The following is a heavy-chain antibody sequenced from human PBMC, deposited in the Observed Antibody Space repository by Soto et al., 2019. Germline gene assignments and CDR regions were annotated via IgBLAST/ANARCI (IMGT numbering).Heavy chain of an antibody. CDR1: GDSVSSNSAA. V-gene: IGHV6-1*01. D-gene: IGHD2-2*01. CDR2: TYYRSKWYN. J-gene: IGHJ6*02. Sequence: PSQTLSLTCAISGDSVSSNSAAWNWIRQSPSRGLEWLGRTYYRSKWYNDYAVSVKSRITINPDTSKNQFSLQLNSVTPEDTAVYYCASSIYCSSTSRYPSERDYGMDVWGQGTTVTVSS. CDR3: ASSIYCSSTSRYPSERDYGMDV.